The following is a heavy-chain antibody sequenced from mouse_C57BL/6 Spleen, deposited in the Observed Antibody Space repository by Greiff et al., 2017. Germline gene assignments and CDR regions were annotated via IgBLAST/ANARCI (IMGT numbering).Heavy chain of an antibody. CDR3: ARDYYGSSWYFDV. CDR2: INPGSGGT. J-gene: IGHJ1*03. V-gene: IGHV1-54*01. D-gene: IGHD1-1*01. Sequence: VQLQQSGAELVRPGTSVKVSCKASGYAFTNYLIEWVKQRPGQGLEWIGVINPGSGGTNYNEKFKGKATLTADKSSSTAYMQLSSLTSEDSAVYFCARDYYGSSWYFDVWGIGTTVTVSS. CDR1: GYAFTNYL.